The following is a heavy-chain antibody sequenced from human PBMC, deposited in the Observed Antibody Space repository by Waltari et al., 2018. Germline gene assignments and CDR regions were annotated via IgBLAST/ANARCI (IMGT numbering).Heavy chain of an antibody. CDR3: ARDGRVTLDTAMVTGYYYGMDV. J-gene: IGHJ6*02. Sequence: EVQLVESGGGLVKPGGSLRLSCAASGFTFSSYSMNWVRQAPGKGLEWVSSISSSSSYIYYADSVKGRFTISRDNAKNSLYLQMNSLRAEDTAVYYCARDGRVTLDTAMVTGYYYGMDVWGQGTTVTVSS. D-gene: IGHD5-18*01. V-gene: IGHV3-21*01. CDR2: ISSSSSYI. CDR1: GFTFSSYS.